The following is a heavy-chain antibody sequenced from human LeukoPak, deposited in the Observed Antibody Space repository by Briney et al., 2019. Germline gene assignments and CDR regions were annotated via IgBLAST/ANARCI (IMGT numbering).Heavy chain of an antibody. J-gene: IGHJ3*02. CDR2: IRGDGDSL. CDR3: ATNTYADCVSFDI. Sequence: GGSLRLSCAASGLTSSSRWMHWVRQAPGKGLVWVSRIRGDGDSLSYAASVEGRFTISRENTKNTLYLQMNSLRAEDTAVYYCATNTYADCVSFDIWGQGTMVTVSS. D-gene: IGHD2-2*01. CDR1: GLTSSSRW. V-gene: IGHV3-74*01.